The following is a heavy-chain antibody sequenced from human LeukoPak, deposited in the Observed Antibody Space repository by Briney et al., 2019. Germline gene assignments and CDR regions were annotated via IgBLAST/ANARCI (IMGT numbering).Heavy chain of an antibody. J-gene: IGHJ4*02. CDR2: IIPIFGTA. D-gene: IGHD4-17*01. CDR3: ARAIVNYGDSGNGFDY. CDR1: GGTFSSYA. V-gene: IGHV1-69*06. Sequence: SVKVSCKASGGTFSSYAISWVRQAPGQGLEWMGGIIPIFGTANYAQKFQGRVTITADKSTSTAYMELSSLRSEDTAVYYCARAIVNYGDSGNGFDYWGQGTLVTVSS.